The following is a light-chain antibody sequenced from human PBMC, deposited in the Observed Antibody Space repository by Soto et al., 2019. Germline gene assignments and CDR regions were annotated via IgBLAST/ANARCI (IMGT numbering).Light chain of an antibody. CDR3: HQSYTSPTT. J-gene: IGKJ5*01. CDR2: AAS. V-gene: IGKV1-12*01. CDR1: EGITTW. Sequence: RRGSEGITTWLALYQQKTGKAPKVLIYAASSLQSGVPSRFTGSGSGTDFTLTVNSLQAEDCATYDCHQSYTSPTTLGQGTRLENK.